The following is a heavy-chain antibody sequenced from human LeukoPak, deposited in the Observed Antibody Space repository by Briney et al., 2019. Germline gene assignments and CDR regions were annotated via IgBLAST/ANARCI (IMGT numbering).Heavy chain of an antibody. CDR1: GFTFSSYS. J-gene: IGHJ3*02. CDR2: ISSSSSYI. Sequence: GGSLRLSCAASGFTFSSYSMNWVRQAPGKGLEWVSSISSSSSYIYYADSVKGRFTISRDNAKNSLYLQMNSLRAEDTAVYYCARDRAPYCGGDCYSVGLDAFDIWGQGTMVTVPS. D-gene: IGHD2-21*01. V-gene: IGHV3-21*01. CDR3: ARDRAPYCGGDCYSVGLDAFDI.